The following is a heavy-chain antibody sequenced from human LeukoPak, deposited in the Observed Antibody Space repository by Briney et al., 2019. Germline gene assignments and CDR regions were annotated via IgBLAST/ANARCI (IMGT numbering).Heavy chain of an antibody. J-gene: IGHJ4*02. CDR3: ARELPFDY. Sequence: GGSLRLSCAASGFTFSNYWMHWVRHAPGEGLVWVSRIKSDGSRTDYADSVKGRFTISRDNAKNTLYLQMNSLRAEDTAVYYCARELPFDYWGQGTLVTVSS. CDR2: IKSDGSRT. CDR1: GFTFSNYW. D-gene: IGHD2-15*01. V-gene: IGHV3-74*01.